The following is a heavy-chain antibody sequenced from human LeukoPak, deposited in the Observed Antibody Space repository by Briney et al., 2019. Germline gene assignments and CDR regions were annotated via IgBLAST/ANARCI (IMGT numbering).Heavy chain of an antibody. V-gene: IGHV3-48*02. D-gene: IGHD5-12*01. Sequence: GGSLRLSCAASGFTFSTYSMNWVRQAPGKGLEWVSYISSSSNTIYYADSVKGRFAISRDNAKNSLYLQMNSLRDEDTAVYYCARDILTKQAYSGYDNWGQGTLVTVSS. CDR2: ISSSSNTI. CDR3: ARDILTKQAYSGYDN. J-gene: IGHJ4*02. CDR1: GFTFSTYS.